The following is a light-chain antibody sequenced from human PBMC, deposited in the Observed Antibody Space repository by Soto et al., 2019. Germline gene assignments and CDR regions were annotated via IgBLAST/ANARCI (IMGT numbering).Light chain of an antibody. CDR3: MQALQGPPG. Sequence: DIVMTQSPLSLPVTPGEPASISCRSSQSLLHSDGYNYLDWYLQKPGQSPHLLNYLGAHRASGVPDGVSGRGARSDFTLKISRVEAEDVGVYYCMQALQGPPGVGGGTKVQIK. CDR1: QSLLHSDGYNY. V-gene: IGKV2-28*01. J-gene: IGKJ4*01. CDR2: LGA.